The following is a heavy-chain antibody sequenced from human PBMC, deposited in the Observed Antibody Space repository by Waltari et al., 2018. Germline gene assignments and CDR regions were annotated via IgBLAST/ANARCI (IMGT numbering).Heavy chain of an antibody. CDR3: ARGRNQDDSSGYFAFDI. D-gene: IGHD3-22*01. CDR2: INPDNGGT. V-gene: IGHV1-2*02. CDR1: GYTFTGYY. J-gene: IGHJ3*02. Sequence: QVQLVQSGAEVKKPGASVKVSCTASGYTFTGYYMHWVRQAPGQGLEWIGGINPDNGGTNDEQKFQGRVTMTSDTSISTAYMELSRLRSDDTAVYYCARGRNQDDSSGYFAFDIWGQGTMVTVSS.